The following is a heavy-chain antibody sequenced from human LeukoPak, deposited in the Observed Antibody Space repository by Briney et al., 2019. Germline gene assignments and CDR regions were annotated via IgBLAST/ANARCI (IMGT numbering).Heavy chain of an antibody. Sequence: SETLSLTCTVSGGSISSYYWSWIRQPPGKGLEWVGYIYYSGSNNYNPSLKSRVTISVDASNNQFSLKLISVTAADTAVYYCARGGGRRYYESSGYPDYWVQGTLVT. CDR2: IYYSGSN. D-gene: IGHD3-22*01. J-gene: IGHJ4*02. V-gene: IGHV4-59*01. CDR3: ARGGGRRYYESSGYPDY. CDR1: GGSISSYY.